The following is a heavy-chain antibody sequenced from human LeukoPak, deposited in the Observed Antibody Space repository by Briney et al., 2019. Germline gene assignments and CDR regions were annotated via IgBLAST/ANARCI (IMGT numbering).Heavy chain of an antibody. V-gene: IGHV3-72*01. CDR1: GFTFSSYS. CDR2: SRSKTNRYTT. J-gene: IGHJ4*02. D-gene: IGHD3-10*01. Sequence: GGSLRLSCAASGFTFSSYSMTWVRQAPGKGLEWVGRSRSKTNRYTTQYAASVKGRFTISRDDSKNSLYLQMNSLRAEDTAVYYCAVTYYYGSGSYRDYWGQGTLVTVSS. CDR3: AVTYYYGSGSYRDY.